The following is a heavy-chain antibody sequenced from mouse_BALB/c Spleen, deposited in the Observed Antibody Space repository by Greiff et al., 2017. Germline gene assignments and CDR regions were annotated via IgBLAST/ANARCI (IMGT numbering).Heavy chain of an antibody. J-gene: IGHJ3*01. CDR2: IWAGGST. D-gene: IGHD2-2*01. CDR3: ARDGRGYHAWFAY. Sequence: LVAPSQSLSITCTVSGFSLTSYGVHLVRQPPGKGLEWLGVIWAGGSTNYNSALMSRLSISKDNSKSQVFLKMNSLQTDDTARYSCARDGRGYHAWFAYWGQGTLVTVSA. CDR1: GFSLTSYG. V-gene: IGHV2-9*02.